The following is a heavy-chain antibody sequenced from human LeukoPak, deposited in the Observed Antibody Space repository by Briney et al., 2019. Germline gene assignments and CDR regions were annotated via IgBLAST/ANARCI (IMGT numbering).Heavy chain of an antibody. Sequence: SETLSLTCTVSGGSISSSSYYWGWIRQPPGKGLEWIGSIYYSGSTYYNPSLKSRVTISVDTSKNQFSLKLSSVTAADTAVYYCARGAYDSSGYYGFLFDYWGQGTLVTVSS. CDR1: GGSISSSSYY. D-gene: IGHD3-22*01. CDR2: IYYSGST. CDR3: ARGAYDSSGYYGFLFDY. V-gene: IGHV4-39*07. J-gene: IGHJ4*02.